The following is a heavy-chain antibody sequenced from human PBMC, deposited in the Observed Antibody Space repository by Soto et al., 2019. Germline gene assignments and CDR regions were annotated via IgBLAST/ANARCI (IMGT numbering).Heavy chain of an antibody. CDR3: ARRGSGSYYDY. D-gene: IGHD1-26*01. CDR2: ISGSGDST. Sequence: EVQLLESGGGLVQPGGSLRLSCGASGFTFSSYAMRWVRQAPGKGLEWGSAISGSGDSTYYADSVKGRFTISRDNSKNTLYLDMNSLRAEDTAVYYCARRGSGSYYDYGGQGTLVTVSS. J-gene: IGHJ4*02. V-gene: IGHV3-23*01. CDR1: GFTFSSYA.